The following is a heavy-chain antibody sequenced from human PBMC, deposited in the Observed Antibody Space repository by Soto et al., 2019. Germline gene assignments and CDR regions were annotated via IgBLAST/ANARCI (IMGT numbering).Heavy chain of an antibody. CDR1: GGSISSYY. J-gene: IGHJ4*02. CDR3: ARDNGFWSGYHYFDY. Sequence: SETLSLTCTVSGGSISSYYWSWIRQPPGKGLEWIGYIYYSGSTNYNPSLKSRVTISVDTSKNQFSLKLSSVTAADTAVYYCARDNGFWSGYHYFDYWGQGTLVTVSS. CDR2: IYYSGST. V-gene: IGHV4-59*01. D-gene: IGHD3-3*01.